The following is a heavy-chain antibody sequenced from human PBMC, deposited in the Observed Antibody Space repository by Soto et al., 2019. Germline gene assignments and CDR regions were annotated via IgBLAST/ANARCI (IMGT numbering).Heavy chain of an antibody. Sequence: QVQLVQSGAEVKKPGASVKVSCKASGYNFIDYDINWMRQSTGQGLEWMGWMTTNRGNTGYAQKFQGRVTLTRDTSIGTAYMELSSLKTEDTAVYYCSRNPYGSGLFDPWGQGTLVTVSS. J-gene: IGHJ5*02. CDR1: GYNFIDYD. V-gene: IGHV1-8*01. CDR3: SRNPYGSGLFDP. D-gene: IGHD6-19*01. CDR2: MTTNRGNT.